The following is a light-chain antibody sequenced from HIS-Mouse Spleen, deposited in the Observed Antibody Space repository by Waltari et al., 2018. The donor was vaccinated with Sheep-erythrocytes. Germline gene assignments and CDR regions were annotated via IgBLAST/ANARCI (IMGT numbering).Light chain of an antibody. J-gene: IGLJ3*02. CDR3: SSYAGSNNWV. Sequence: QSALTQPPSSSGSPGQAVTISCPGTSSAVGGSNYLPWYQQHPGKAPKLMIYEVSKRPSGVPDRFSGSKSGNTASLTVSGLQAEDEADYYCSSYAGSNNWVFGGGTKLTVL. CDR2: EVS. V-gene: IGLV2-8*01. CDR1: SSAVGGSNY.